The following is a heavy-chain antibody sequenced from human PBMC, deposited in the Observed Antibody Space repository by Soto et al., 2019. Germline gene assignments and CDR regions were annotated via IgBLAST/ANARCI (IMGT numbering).Heavy chain of an antibody. CDR2: INAGNGNT. V-gene: IGHV1-3*01. CDR3: ARLSTLYSSSSNWFDP. D-gene: IGHD6-6*01. J-gene: IGHJ5*02. Sequence: ASVKVSCKASGYTFSSYAMHWVRQAPGQRLEWMGWINAGNGNTKYSQKFQGRVTITRDTSASTAYMELSSLRSEDTAVYYCARLSTLYSSSSNWFDPWGQGTLVTVSS. CDR1: GYTFSSYA.